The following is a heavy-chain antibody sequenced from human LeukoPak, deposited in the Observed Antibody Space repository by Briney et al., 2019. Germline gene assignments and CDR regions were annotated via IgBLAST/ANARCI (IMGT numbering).Heavy chain of an antibody. CDR3: AKSTGGGPAQLDY. J-gene: IGHJ4*02. V-gene: IGHV1-2*02. CDR1: GYTFTDYY. Sequence: GASVKVSCKASGYTFTDYYMHWVRPAPGQGLEWMGWINPNSGGTNYAQKFQGRVTMTRDTSINTAYMELRMMRPDDTALYYCAKSTGGGPAQLDYWGQGTLVTVSS. D-gene: IGHD7-27*01. CDR2: INPNSGGT.